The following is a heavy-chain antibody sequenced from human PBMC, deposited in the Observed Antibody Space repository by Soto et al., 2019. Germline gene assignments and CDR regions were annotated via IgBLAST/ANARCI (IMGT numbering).Heavy chain of an antibody. V-gene: IGHV3-33*01. D-gene: IGHD1-1*01. Sequence: PVGSLRLSCAVSGFSFRTYGFHWVRQPPGKGLEWVAVISPKGHSDSVEGRFTISRDNSKDTLYLQMNNLRAEDTAVYYCARVDAFGNENAFDLWGQGTMVTVSS. CDR3: ARVDAFGNENAFDL. CDR2: ISPK. J-gene: IGHJ3*01. CDR1: GFSFRTYG.